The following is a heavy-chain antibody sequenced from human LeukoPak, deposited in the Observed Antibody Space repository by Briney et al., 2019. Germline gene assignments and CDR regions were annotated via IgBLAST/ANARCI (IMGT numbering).Heavy chain of an antibody. CDR1: GFTFPDAW. D-gene: IGHD3-3*01. Sequence: PGGSLRLSCAASGFTFPDAWIHWVRQAPGKGLGWVGRIKNRNRGRTTDYAAPVKGRFTISRDDSRDTLYLQMNSLKTEDTAVYYCVTDGGQLPYYFTYWGQGTLVTVSS. V-gene: IGHV3-15*01. J-gene: IGHJ1*01. CDR3: VTDGGQLPYYFTY. CDR2: IKNRNRGRTT.